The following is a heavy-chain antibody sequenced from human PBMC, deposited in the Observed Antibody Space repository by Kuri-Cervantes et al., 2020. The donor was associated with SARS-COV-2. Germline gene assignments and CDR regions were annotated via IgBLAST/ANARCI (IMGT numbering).Heavy chain of an antibody. D-gene: IGHD1-1*01. Sequence: SCAVSGDSISSGGYSWIWIRQPPGKGLEWIGYVYQSGSAYYNPSLQSRVTLSIDRSKNTFSLKLTSVTAADSAVYFCARYGIPAATGFDYWSQETLVTVSS. CDR3: ARYGIPAATGFDY. J-gene: IGHJ4*02. V-gene: IGHV4-30-2*01. CDR2: VYQSGSA. CDR1: GDSISSGGYS.